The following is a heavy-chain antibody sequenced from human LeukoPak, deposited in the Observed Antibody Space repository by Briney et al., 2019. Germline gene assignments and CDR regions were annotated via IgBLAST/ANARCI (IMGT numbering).Heavy chain of an antibody. CDR3: GNHFPHFDY. J-gene: IGHJ4*02. Sequence: GRSLRLSCAASGFTFSSYGMHWVRQAPGKGLEWVAVISYDGSDKYYADSVKGRFTISRDNSKNTLYLQMNSLRAEDTAVYYCGNHFPHFDYWGREPWSPSPQ. V-gene: IGHV3-30*18. D-gene: IGHD3-3*02. CDR1: GFTFSSYG. CDR2: ISYDGSDK.